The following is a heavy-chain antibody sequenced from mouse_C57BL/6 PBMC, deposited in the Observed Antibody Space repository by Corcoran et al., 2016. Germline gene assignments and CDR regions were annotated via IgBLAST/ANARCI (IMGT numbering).Heavy chain of an antibody. CDR3: ARSTYDGYFYYYAMDY. CDR2: INPYNGGT. CDR1: GYTFTDYY. J-gene: IGHJ4*01. V-gene: IGHV1-19*01. Sequence: EVQLQQSGPVLVKPGASVKMSCKASGYTFTDYYMNWVKQSHGKSLEWIGVINPYNGGTSYNQKFKGKATLTVDKSSSTAYMELNSLTSEDSAVYYCARSTYDGYFYYYAMDYWGQGTSVTVSS. D-gene: IGHD2-3*01.